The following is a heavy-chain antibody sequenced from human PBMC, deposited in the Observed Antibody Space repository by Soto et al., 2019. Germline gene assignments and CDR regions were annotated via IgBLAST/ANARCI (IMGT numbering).Heavy chain of an antibody. CDR2: INHSGRV. J-gene: IGHJ5*01. V-gene: IGHV4-34*01. CDR3: STRAYDTKGYYSFDP. CDR1: GGSFSGHS. D-gene: IGHD3-22*01. Sequence: SETLSLSCAVYGGSFSGHSWTWIRQSPGKGLEWIGDINHSGRVNYSPSLKSRVTISLDTSKNQFSLTLSAVTAADTAMYYCSTRAYDTKGYYSFDPRGQGTMVAV.